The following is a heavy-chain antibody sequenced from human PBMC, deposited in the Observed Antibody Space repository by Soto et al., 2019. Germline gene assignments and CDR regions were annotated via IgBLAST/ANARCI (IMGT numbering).Heavy chain of an antibody. CDR1: GGTFSSYT. J-gene: IGHJ6*02. D-gene: IGHD1-26*01. CDR3: ARDDGVGATRTYGMDV. V-gene: IGHV1-69*04. Sequence: SVKVSCKASGGTFSSYTISWVRQAPGQGLEWMGRIIPILGIANYAQKFQGRVTITADKSTSTAYMELSSLRSEDTAVYYCARDDGVGATRTYGMDVWGQGTTVTVAS. CDR2: IIPILGIA.